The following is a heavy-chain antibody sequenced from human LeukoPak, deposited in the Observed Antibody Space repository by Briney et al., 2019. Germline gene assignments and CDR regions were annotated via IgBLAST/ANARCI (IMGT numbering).Heavy chain of an antibody. J-gene: IGHJ6*02. CDR1: GGTFSSYA. Sequence: SVKVSCKASGGTFSSYAISWVRQAPGQGLEWMGGIIPIFGTANYAQKFQGRVTITADESTSTAYMELSSLRSEDTAVYYCARGRQNSQLVPYYYYGMDVGGQGTTVTVSS. V-gene: IGHV1-69*13. D-gene: IGHD1-1*01. CDR3: ARGRQNSQLVPYYYYGMDV. CDR2: IIPIFGTA.